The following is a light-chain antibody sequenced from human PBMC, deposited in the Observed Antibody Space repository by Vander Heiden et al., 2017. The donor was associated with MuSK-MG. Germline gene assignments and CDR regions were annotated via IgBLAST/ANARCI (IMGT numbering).Light chain of an antibody. Sequence: QAVVTQEPSLTVSPGGTVPLTCGSSTGAITSGHYPYWFQQKPGQAPRTLIYDTSNKHSWTPARFSGSLLGGKAALTLSGAQPEDEADYYCLLSYSGTRVFGGGTKLTGL. J-gene: IGLJ3*02. CDR3: LLSYSGTRV. CDR1: TGAITSGHY. V-gene: IGLV7-46*01. CDR2: DTS.